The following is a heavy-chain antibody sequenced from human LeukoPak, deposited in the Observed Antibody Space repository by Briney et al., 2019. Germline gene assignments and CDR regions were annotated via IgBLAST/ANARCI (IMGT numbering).Heavy chain of an antibody. CDR3: ARDRRMYSSGWYVWFDP. J-gene: IGHJ5*02. CDR1: GGSFSGYY. Sequence: SSETLSLTCAVYGGSFSGYYWSWIRQPPGKGLEWIGYIYYSGSTNYNPSLKSRVTISVDTSKNQFSLKLSSVTAADTAVYYCARDRRMYSSGWYVWFDPWGQGTLVTVSS. D-gene: IGHD6-19*01. CDR2: IYYSGST. V-gene: IGHV4-59*01.